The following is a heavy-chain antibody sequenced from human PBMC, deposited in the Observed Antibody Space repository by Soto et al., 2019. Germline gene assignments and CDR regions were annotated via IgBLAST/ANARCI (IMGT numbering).Heavy chain of an antibody. D-gene: IGHD3-3*01. Sequence: ASVKVSCKASGYTFTSYAMHWVRQAPGQRLEWMGWINAGNGNTKYSQKFQGRVTITRDTSASTAYMELSSLRSEDTAVYYCAIPEPIFGVVINGDYYYYYGMDVWGQGTTVTVSS. CDR2: INAGNGNT. CDR1: GYTFTSYA. CDR3: AIPEPIFGVVINGDYYYYYGMDV. V-gene: IGHV1-3*01. J-gene: IGHJ6*02.